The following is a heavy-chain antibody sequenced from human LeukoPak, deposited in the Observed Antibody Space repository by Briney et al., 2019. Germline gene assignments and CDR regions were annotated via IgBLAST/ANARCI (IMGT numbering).Heavy chain of an antibody. J-gene: IGHJ4*02. CDR2: INHSGST. Sequence: SETLSLTCAVYGGSFSGYYWSWIRQPPGKGLEWIGEINHSGSTNYNTSLKSRVTISVDTSKNQFSLKLSSVTAADTAVYYCARARSGSSSWYGKNTRGKFDYWGQGTLVTVSS. D-gene: IGHD6-13*01. CDR3: ARARSGSSSWYGKNTRGKFDY. V-gene: IGHV4-34*01. CDR1: GGSFSGYY.